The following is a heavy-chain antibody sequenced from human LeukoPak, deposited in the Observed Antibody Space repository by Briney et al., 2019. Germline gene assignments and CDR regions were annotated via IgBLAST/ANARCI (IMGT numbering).Heavy chain of an antibody. V-gene: IGHV4-31*03. Sequence: PSQTLSLTCTVSGGSISSGGYYWSWLRQHPGKSLEWIGYIYYSGSTYYNPSLKSRVTISVDTSKNQFSLKLSSVTAADTAVYYCAREAVAGTVRYFDYWGQGTLVTVSS. D-gene: IGHD6-19*01. J-gene: IGHJ4*02. CDR1: GGSISSGGYY. CDR3: AREAVAGTVRYFDY. CDR2: IYYSGST.